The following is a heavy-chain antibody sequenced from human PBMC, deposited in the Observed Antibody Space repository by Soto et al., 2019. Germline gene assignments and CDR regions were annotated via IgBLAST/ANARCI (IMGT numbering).Heavy chain of an antibody. CDR2: IGTAGDT. J-gene: IGHJ6*02. D-gene: IGHD4-4*01. V-gene: IGHV3-13*01. CDR1: GFTFSSYD. Sequence: EVQLVESGGGLVQPGGSLRLSCAASGFTFSSYDMHWVRQATGKGLEWVSAIGTAGDTYYPGSVKGRFTISRENAKNALYLQMNSLSAEDTAVYYCARAVNSNYYYGMDVWGQGTTVTVSS. CDR3: ARAVNSNYYYGMDV.